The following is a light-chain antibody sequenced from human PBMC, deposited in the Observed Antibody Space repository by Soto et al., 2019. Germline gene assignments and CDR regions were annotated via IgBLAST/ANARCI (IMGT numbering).Light chain of an antibody. J-gene: IGKJ5*01. CDR1: QYISGY. Sequence: IQGTQSPSSVSASVGDRFTITCRACQYISGYLAWYQHKPGRTPELLIHGASRLQSGGPARFSGSGSGTDFTLSINSLPPEDFATYYCQQAYSFPITFGQGTRLEIK. V-gene: IGKV1D-12*01. CDR3: QQAYSFPIT. CDR2: GAS.